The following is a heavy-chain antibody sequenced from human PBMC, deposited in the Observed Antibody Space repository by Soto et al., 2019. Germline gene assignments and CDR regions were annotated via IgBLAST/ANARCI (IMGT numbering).Heavy chain of an antibody. D-gene: IGHD6-13*01. J-gene: IGHJ3*02. V-gene: IGHV1-69*18. Sequence: QVQLVQSGAEVKKPGSSVTVSCTASGGTLISFTIYWVRQAPGQGFEWMGSFIPRIDKINYAQKCQDRVTLTADETSNTAYMELSSLTSDDTAVYYCARGGVYEAVDIWGQWTLVTISS. CDR1: GGTLISFT. CDR2: FIPRIDKI. CDR3: ARGGVYEAVDI.